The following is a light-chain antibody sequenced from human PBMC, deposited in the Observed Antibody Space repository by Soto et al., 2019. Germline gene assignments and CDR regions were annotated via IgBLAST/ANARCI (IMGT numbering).Light chain of an antibody. J-gene: IGKJ4*01. V-gene: IGKV1-5*01. Sequence: DIQMTQSPSTLSASVGDRVIITCRASQSISSWLAWYQQKPGKAPKLLIYAASSLQSGVPSRFSGSGSGTEFTLTIRSLKPDDFATYYCKQYSTYPLTFGGGTKVDIK. CDR3: KQYSTYPLT. CDR1: QSISSW. CDR2: AAS.